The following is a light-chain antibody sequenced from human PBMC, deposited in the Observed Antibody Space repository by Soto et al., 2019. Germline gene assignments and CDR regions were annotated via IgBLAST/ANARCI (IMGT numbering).Light chain of an antibody. V-gene: IGKV3D-20*01. CDR3: QHYGSSPIT. J-gene: IGKJ5*01. Sequence: EIVLTQSPATLSLSPGEVATLSCGASQSVSSSYLAWYQQKPGLAPRLVIYASNRATGIPDRFRGSGSGTDFTLTISRLEPEDFAVYYCQHYGSSPITFGQGTRLEMK. CDR1: QSVSSSY. CDR2: AS.